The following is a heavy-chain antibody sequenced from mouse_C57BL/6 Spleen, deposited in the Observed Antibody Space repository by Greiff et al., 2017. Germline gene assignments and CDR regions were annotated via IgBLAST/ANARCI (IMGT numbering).Heavy chain of an antibody. CDR1: GYTFTSYW. V-gene: IGHV1-61*01. J-gene: IGHJ3*01. Sequence: QVQLQQPGAELVRPGSSVKLSCKASGYTFTSYWMDWVKQRPGHGLEWIGNIYPSDSETHYNQKFKDKATLTVDKSSSTAYMQLSSLTSEDSAVYYCAREGPAWFAYWGQGTLVTVSA. CDR3: AREGPAWFAY. CDR2: IYPSDSET.